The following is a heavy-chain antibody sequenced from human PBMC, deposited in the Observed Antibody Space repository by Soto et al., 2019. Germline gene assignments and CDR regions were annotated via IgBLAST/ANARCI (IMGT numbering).Heavy chain of an antibody. J-gene: IGHJ4*02. CDR3: ARIDPAAADFDY. CDR1: SGSISSCNW. V-gene: IGHV4-4*02. CDR2: IYYSGST. D-gene: IGHD6-13*01. Sequence: SETLSLTCAVSSGSISSCNWWSWVRQPPGKGLEWIGEIYYSGSTYYNPSLKSRVTISVDTSKNQFSLKLSSVTAADTAAYYCARIDPAAADFDYWGQGTLVTVSS.